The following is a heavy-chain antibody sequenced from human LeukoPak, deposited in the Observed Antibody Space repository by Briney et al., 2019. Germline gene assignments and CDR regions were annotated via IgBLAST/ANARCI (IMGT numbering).Heavy chain of an antibody. V-gene: IGHV1-2*02. Sequence: ASVKVSCKTSEYTFTDYYLHWVRQAPGQGLEWMGWINPHSGATNYAQKFQGRVTMTRDTSLSTVFVELNRLTSDDTAVYYCSRDQQVRGVILRGPFDYWGQGTLVTVSS. CDR1: EYTFTDYY. CDR2: INPHSGAT. D-gene: IGHD3-10*01. CDR3: SRDQQVRGVILRGPFDY. J-gene: IGHJ4*02.